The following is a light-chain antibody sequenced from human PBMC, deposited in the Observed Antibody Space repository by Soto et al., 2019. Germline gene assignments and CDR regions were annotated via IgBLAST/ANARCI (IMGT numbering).Light chain of an antibody. CDR1: SSDVGVYNF. J-gene: IGLJ3*02. CDR2: EVS. V-gene: IGLV2-8*01. CDR3: CSYASINTVV. Sequence: QSVLTQPPSASGSPGQSVTISCSGTSSDVGVYNFVSWYQQHPGKAPKLMIYEVSKRPSGVPDRFSGSKSGNTASLTVSGLQVEDEAVYYCCSYASINTVVFGGGTQLTVL.